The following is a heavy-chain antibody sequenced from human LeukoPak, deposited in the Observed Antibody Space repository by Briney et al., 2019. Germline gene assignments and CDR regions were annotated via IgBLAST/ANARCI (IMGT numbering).Heavy chain of an antibody. D-gene: IGHD4/OR15-4a*01. V-gene: IGHV3-48*04. J-gene: IGHJ4*02. Sequence: GGSLRLSCAASGFTFSSYSMNWVRQAPGKGLEWVSYISSSSTIYYADSVKGRFTISRDNAKNSLYLQMNSLRAEDTAVYYCARGGGLWFDYWGQGTLVTVSS. CDR3: ARGGGLWFDY. CDR1: GFTFSSYS. CDR2: ISSSSTI.